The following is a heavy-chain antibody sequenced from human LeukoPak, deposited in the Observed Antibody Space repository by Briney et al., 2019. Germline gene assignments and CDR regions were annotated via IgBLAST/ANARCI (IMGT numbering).Heavy chain of an antibody. CDR2: MNPNSGNT. V-gene: IGHV1-8*02. D-gene: IGHD3-22*01. J-gene: IGHJ4*02. CDR3: ARGGKGYSSNLYYFDY. Sequence: ASVKVSCKASGYTFTSYGISWVRQAPGQGLEWMGWMNPNSGNTGYAQKFQGRVTMTRNTSISTAYMELSSLRSEDTAVYYCARGGKGYSSNLYYFDYWGQGTLVTVPS. CDR1: GYTFTSYG.